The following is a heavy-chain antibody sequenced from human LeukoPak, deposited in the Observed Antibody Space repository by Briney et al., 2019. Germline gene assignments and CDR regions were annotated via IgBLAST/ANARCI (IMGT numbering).Heavy chain of an antibody. V-gene: IGHV3-30*04. Sequence: GGSLRLSCAASGFTFSSYAMSWVRQAPGKGLEWVAVISYDGSNKYYADSVKGRFTISRDNSKNTLYLQMNSLRAEDTAVYYCARDQYCSGGSCYSNPDYWGQGTLVTVSS. CDR2: ISYDGSNK. CDR1: GFTFSSYA. CDR3: ARDQYCSGGSCYSNPDY. J-gene: IGHJ4*02. D-gene: IGHD2-15*01.